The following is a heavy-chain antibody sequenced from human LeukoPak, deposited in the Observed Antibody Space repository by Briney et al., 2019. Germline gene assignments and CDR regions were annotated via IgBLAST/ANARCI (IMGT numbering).Heavy chain of an antibody. V-gene: IGHV3-11*05. Sequence: GGSLRLSCAASGFTFSDYYMSWIRQAPGKGLEWVSYISSSSGYTNYADSVKGRFTISRDNAKNSLYLQMNSLRAEDTAVYYCARDVVYDSSGYAFDIWGQGTMVTVSS. CDR3: ARDVVYDSSGYAFDI. D-gene: IGHD3-22*01. CDR2: ISSSSGYT. J-gene: IGHJ3*02. CDR1: GFTFSDYY.